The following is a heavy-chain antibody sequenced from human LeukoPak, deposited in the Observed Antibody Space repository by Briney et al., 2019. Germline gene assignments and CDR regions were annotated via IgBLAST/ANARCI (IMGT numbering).Heavy chain of an antibody. D-gene: IGHD2-2*01. Sequence: PSETQSLTCTVSGGSISSYYRSWIRQPAGKGLEWIGRIYTSGSTNYNPSLKSRVTMSVDTSKNQFSLKLSSVTAADTAVYYCAREADCSSTSCNDYWGQGTLVTVSS. J-gene: IGHJ4*02. CDR1: GGSISSYY. V-gene: IGHV4-4*07. CDR3: AREADCSSTSCNDY. CDR2: IYTSGST.